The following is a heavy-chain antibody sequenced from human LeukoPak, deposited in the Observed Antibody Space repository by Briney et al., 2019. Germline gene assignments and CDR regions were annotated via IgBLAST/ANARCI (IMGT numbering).Heavy chain of an antibody. CDR1: GFNFGDFY. J-gene: IGHJ2*01. D-gene: IGHD1-26*01. CDR2: ISDRGSSK. Sequence: PGGSLRLSCAASGFNFGDFYMSWIQQAPGKGLEFISFISDRGSSKDYVDSVRGQFTISRDNANNSLYLQMNTLRVEDTAIYYCARTIVGATVDWYFDLWGRGTPVTVSS. CDR3: ARTIVGATVDWYFDL. V-gene: IGHV3-11*04.